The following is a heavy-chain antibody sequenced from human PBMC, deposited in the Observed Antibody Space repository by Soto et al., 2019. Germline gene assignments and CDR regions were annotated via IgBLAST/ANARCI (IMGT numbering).Heavy chain of an antibody. CDR1: GFTVSSNY. J-gene: IGHJ5*02. D-gene: IGHD3-22*01. CDR3: SRNVDSSDYRGWFDP. Sequence: EVQLVESGGGLVQPGGSLRLSCAAAGFTVSSNYMSWVRQAPGKGLEWVSVIYSGGTTYYADSVKGRFTISRDNSKNTLYLQINSLRAEETAVYYCSRNVDSSDYRGWFDPWGQGTLVTVSS. CDR2: IYSGGTT. V-gene: IGHV3-66*01.